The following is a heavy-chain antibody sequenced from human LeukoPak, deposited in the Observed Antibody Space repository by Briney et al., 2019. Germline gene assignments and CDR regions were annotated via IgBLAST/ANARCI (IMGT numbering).Heavy chain of an antibody. CDR2: IYYSGST. CDR1: GGSISSSSYY. Sequence: SETLSLTCTVSGGSISSSSYYWGWIRQPPGKGLEWIGSIYYSGSTYYNPSLKSRVTISVDTSKNQFSLKLSSVTAADTAVYYCARDRSLWQQLPLDYWGQGTLVTVSS. J-gene: IGHJ4*02. V-gene: IGHV4-39*07. D-gene: IGHD6-13*01. CDR3: ARDRSLWQQLPLDY.